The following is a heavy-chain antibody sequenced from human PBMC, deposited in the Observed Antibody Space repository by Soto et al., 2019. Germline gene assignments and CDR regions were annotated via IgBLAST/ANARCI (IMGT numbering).Heavy chain of an antibody. CDR3: ARDTYSGYDFGL. V-gene: IGHV4-30-4*01. D-gene: IGHD5-12*01. CDR1: GASVAGGSYY. CDR2: IPSRGRP. J-gene: IGHJ5*02. Sequence: QVQLRESGPGLVKPSQTLSLTCSVSGASVAGGSYYWSWVRQPPGKGLEWIGYIPSRGRPFYNPSLTSRGTISADTSTNQLSQQWTSVTAADTAMYYCARDTYSGYDFGLWCQGTLVTVAS.